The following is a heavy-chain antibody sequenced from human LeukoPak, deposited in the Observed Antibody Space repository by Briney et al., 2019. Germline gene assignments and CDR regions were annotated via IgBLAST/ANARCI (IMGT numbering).Heavy chain of an antibody. V-gene: IGHV3-30*18. Sequence: GGSLRLSCAASGFTFSSYGMHWVRQAPGKGLEWVAVISYDGSNKYYADSVKGRFTISRDNSKNTLYLQMNSLRAEDTAVYYCAKDQEYSSGWYNAFDIWGQGTMVTVSS. D-gene: IGHD6-19*01. J-gene: IGHJ3*02. CDR1: GFTFSSYG. CDR2: ISYDGSNK. CDR3: AKDQEYSSGWYNAFDI.